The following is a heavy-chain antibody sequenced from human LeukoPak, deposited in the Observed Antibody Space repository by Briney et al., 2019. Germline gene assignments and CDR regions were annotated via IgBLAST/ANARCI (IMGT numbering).Heavy chain of an antibody. CDR1: GGSISSGSYY. J-gene: IGHJ4*02. D-gene: IGHD3-22*01. CDR2: IYTSGNT. CDR3: ARDYYDSSAYQYYFDY. V-gene: IGHV4-61*02. Sequence: SETLSLTCTVSGGSISSGSYYWRWIRQPAGTGLEWIGRIYTSGNTNYNPSLKSRVTISVDTSKNQFSLKLSSVTAADTAVYYCARDYYDSSAYQYYFDYWGQGALVTVSS.